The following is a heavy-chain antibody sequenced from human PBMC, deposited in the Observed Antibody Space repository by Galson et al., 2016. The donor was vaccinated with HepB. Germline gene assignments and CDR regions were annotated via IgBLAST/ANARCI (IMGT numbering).Heavy chain of an antibody. CDR2: ITYDGKNK. Sequence: SLRLSCAASGFTFSNYPMHWVRQAPGKGLEWVAVITYDGKNKYYADSVKGRFTISRDNSKNTLYLQMNSLRAEDTAVYYCARDYMVRGVPFYYFDYWGQGTLVTVSS. V-gene: IGHV3-30*04. J-gene: IGHJ4*02. CDR1: GFTFSNYP. CDR3: ARDYMVRGVPFYYFDY. D-gene: IGHD3-10*01.